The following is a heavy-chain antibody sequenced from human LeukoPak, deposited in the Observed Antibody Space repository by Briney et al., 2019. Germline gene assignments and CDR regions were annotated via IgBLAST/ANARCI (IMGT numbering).Heavy chain of an antibody. CDR1: GDSVSSNSAA. V-gene: IGHV6-1*01. CDR2: TYYRYKWYN. Sequence: SQALSLTCAISGDSVSSNSAAWNWIRQSPSRGLEWLGKTYYRYKWYNDYAVSVKSRITINPDTSKNQLSLQLNSVTPEDTAVYYCARDSPSRRNWFDPWGQGTLVTVSS. J-gene: IGHJ5*02. CDR3: ARDSPSRRNWFDP. D-gene: IGHD6-6*01.